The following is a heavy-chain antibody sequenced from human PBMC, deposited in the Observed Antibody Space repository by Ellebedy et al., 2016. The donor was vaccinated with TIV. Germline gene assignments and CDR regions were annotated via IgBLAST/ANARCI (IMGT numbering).Heavy chain of an antibody. J-gene: IGHJ6*02. CDR3: AREESRRYYYGMDV. CDR2: IYHSGST. Sequence: MPSETLSLTCAVSGGSISSSNWWRGLRQPPGKGLALIGEIYHSGSTYYNPSLKSRVTISVDKSKNQFSLKLSSVTAADPAVYYCAREESRRYYYGMDVWGQGTTVTVSS. V-gene: IGHV4-4*02. CDR1: GGSISSSNW.